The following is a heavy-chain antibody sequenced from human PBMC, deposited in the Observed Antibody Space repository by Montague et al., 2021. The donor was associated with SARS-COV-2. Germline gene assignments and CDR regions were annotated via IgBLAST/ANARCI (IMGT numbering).Heavy chain of an antibody. CDR1: GGSISSSSYY. J-gene: IGHJ5*01. Sequence: SETLSLTCTVSGGSISSSSYYWGWIRQPPGKGLEWIGSICYSGSTYYNPSLKSRVTISVDTSKNQFSLKLSSVTAANTAVYYCARHARGEGYTSWFDSWGQGTLATVSS. D-gene: IGHD5-24*01. V-gene: IGHV4-39*01. CDR2: ICYSGST. CDR3: ARHARGEGYTSWFDS.